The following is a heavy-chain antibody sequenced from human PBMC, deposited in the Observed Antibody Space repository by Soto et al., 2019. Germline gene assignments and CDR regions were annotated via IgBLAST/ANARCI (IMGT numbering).Heavy chain of an antibody. J-gene: IGHJ4*02. V-gene: IGHV1-8*01. D-gene: IGHD3-3*01. CDR1: GYTFTSYD. CDR2: MNPKSGNT. CDR3: AREGRRFLEWLPPLTRDKRYYFDY. Sequence: ASVKVSCKASGYTFTSYDINWVRQATGQGLEWMGWMNPKSGNTGYAQKFQGRVTMTRNTSISTAYMELSSLRSEDTAVYYCAREGRRFLEWLPPLTRDKRYYFDYWGQGTLVTVSS.